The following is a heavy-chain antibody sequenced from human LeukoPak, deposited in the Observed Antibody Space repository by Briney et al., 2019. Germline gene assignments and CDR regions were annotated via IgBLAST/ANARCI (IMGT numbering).Heavy chain of an antibody. CDR3: ARQSIKDGAARCQGAFDI. J-gene: IGHJ3*02. CDR1: GGSISSYY. V-gene: IGHV4-59*08. D-gene: IGHD4-17*01. CDR2: IYYSGST. Sequence: SETLSLTCTVSGGSISSYYWSWIRQPPGKGLEWIGYIYYSGSTNYNPSLKSRVTISVDTSKNQFSLKLSSVTAADTAVYYCARQSIKDGAARCQGAFDIWGQGTLVNV.